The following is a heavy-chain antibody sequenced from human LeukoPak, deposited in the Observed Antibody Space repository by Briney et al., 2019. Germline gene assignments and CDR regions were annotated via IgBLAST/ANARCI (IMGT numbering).Heavy chain of an antibody. CDR2: INSDGSST. D-gene: IGHD2-2*01. CDR3: ARVVYCTTTSCPLEY. CDR1: GFTFSSYW. Sequence: GGSLRLSCAASGFTFSSYWMHWVRQAPGKGLVWVSRINSDGSSTTYADSVKGRFTISRDNAKNTLYLQMNSLRAEDTAVYYCARVVYCTTTSCPLEYWGQGTLVTASS. V-gene: IGHV3-74*01. J-gene: IGHJ4*02.